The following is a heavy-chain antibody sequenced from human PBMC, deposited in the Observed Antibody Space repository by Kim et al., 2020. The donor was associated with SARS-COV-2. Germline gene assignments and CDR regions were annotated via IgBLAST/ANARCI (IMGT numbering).Heavy chain of an antibody. Sequence: SETLSLTCTVSGGSISSYSYSWIRQPPGKGLEWIAYISYSGSTNYNPSLKSRVTISVDTSKNQFSLKLSSVTAADTAVYYCARGRGDSSGYCRLSNWGQGTLVTVSS. CDR1: GGSISSYS. CDR2: ISYSGST. J-gene: IGHJ4*02. CDR3: ARGRGDSSGYCRLSN. D-gene: IGHD3-22*01. V-gene: IGHV4-59*01.